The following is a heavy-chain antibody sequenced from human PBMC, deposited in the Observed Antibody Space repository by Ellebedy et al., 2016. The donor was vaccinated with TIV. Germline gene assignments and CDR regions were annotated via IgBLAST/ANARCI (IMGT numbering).Heavy chain of an antibody. CDR3: AKGKGSSDAFDF. CDR2: ISANGVNT. J-gene: IGHJ3*01. CDR1: GFTFSRAV. V-gene: IGHV3-23*01. Sequence: GESLKISXAVSGFTFSRAVMNWVRQAPGKGLEWVSSISANGVNTYDADSVKGRFTISRDNSKNTLYLQMNSLRAEDTAMYYCAKGKGSSDAFDFWGQGTMVTVS.